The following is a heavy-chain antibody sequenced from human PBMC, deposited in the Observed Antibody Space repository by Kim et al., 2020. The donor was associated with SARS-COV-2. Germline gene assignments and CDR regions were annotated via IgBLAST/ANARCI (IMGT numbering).Heavy chain of an antibody. V-gene: IGHV1-69*01. CDR3: ASSHHCSSTSCLMDV. Sequence: KFQGRVTITADESTSTAYMELSSLRSEDTAVYYCASSHHCSSTSCLMDVWGQGTTVTVSS. J-gene: IGHJ6*02. D-gene: IGHD2-2*01.